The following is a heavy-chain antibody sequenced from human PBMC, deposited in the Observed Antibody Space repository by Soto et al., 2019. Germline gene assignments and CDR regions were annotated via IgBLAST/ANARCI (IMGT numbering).Heavy chain of an antibody. CDR2: ISSSSSYI. V-gene: IGHV3-21*01. Sequence: PGGSLRLSCAASGFTFSSYSMNWVRQAPGKGLECVSSISSSSSYIYYADPVKGRFTISRDNAKNSLYLQMNSLRPEDTAVYYCARNHDSSGYYVPLDYWAQGTLVTVSS. CDR1: GFTFSSYS. CDR3: ARNHDSSGYYVPLDY. J-gene: IGHJ4*02. D-gene: IGHD3-22*01.